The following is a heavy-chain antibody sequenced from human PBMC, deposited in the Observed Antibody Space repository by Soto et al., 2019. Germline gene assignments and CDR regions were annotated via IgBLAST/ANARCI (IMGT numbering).Heavy chain of an antibody. Sequence: EVQVLESGGGLVQPGGSLRLSCEGSGFTVSSHAMTWIRQAPGKGPEWVSTVTADGGTYYADSVKGRFAMSRDTSENTLYLQMNSLGAEDTAAYYCEQHVSCSGGSCQYDAFAIRGQGTMVTVSS. D-gene: IGHD2-15*01. V-gene: IGHV3-23*01. CDR3: EQHVSCSGGSCQYDAFAI. CDR2: VTADGGT. CDR1: GFTVSSHA. J-gene: IGHJ3*02.